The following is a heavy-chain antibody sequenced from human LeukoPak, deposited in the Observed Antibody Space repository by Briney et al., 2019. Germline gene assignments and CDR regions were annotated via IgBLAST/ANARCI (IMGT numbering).Heavy chain of an antibody. CDR1: GGSINSGTYY. V-gene: IGHV4-61*02. J-gene: IGHJ6*03. CDR3: AKEESDWSSLGYYYHYMDV. D-gene: IGHD3-9*01. CDR2: IQSSGST. Sequence: SETLSLTCTVSGGSINSGTYYWTWVRQPAGKGLEWIGRIQSSGSTNYNPSLKSRVTISVDASENQFSLRLDSVTAADTAVYYCAKEESDWSSLGYYYHYMDVWGKGTTVTISS.